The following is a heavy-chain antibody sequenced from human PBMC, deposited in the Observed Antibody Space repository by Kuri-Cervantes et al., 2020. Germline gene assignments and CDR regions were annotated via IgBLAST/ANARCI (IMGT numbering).Heavy chain of an antibody. CDR2: ISPIIDT. Sequence: GGSLRLSWVASGSTFSRNDMPWVCQGSGKGLEWVSLISPIIDTCYTASVEGRFTDSRDNSKNTLYLQMNSLRAEDTAVYYCAKIGRVIYGGNSRDAFDIWGQGTMVTVSS. D-gene: IGHD4-23*01. CDR1: GSTFSRND. J-gene: IGHJ3*02. V-gene: IGHV3-13*01. CDR3: AKIGRVIYGGNSRDAFDI.